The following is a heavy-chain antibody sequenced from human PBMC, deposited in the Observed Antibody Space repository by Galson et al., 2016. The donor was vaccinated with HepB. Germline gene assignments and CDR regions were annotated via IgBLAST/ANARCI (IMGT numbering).Heavy chain of an antibody. CDR2: NYYSGST. CDR3: ARGWYNWNYVCAFDT. V-gene: IGHV4-59*01. CDR1: GGSISNYY. Sequence: SETLSLTCTVSGGSISNYYWSWIRQPPGEGLEWIGYNYYSGSTRYNPSLKSRVTMSVDTSKNLFSLRLSSVTAADTAVYYCARGWYNWNYVCAFDTWGQGTMVTVSS. J-gene: IGHJ3*02. D-gene: IGHD1-7*01.